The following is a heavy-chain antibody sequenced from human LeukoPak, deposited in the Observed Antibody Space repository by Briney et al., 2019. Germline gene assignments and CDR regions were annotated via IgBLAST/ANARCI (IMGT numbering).Heavy chain of an antibody. CDR2: INHSGST. CDR1: GGSFSGYY. J-gene: IGHJ4*02. CDR3: AMVDTAMVNTY. V-gene: IGHV4-34*01. Sequence: PSETLSLTCAVYGGSFSGYYWSWIRQPPGKGLEWIGEINHSGSTNYNPSLKSRVTIPVDTSKNQFSLKLSSVTAADTAVYYCAMVDTAMVNTYWGQGTLVTVSS. D-gene: IGHD5-18*01.